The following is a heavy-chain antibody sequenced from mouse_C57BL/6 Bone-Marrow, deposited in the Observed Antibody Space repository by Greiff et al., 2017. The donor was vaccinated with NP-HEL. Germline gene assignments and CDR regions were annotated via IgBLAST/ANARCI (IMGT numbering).Heavy chain of an antibody. Sequence: EVQVVESGAELVRPGASVKLSCTASGFNIKDDYMHWVKQRPEQGLEWIGWIDPENGDTEYASKFQGKATITADTSSNTAYLQLSSLTSEDTAVYYCTTEGVRRYWGQGTTLTVSS. D-gene: IGHD1-2*01. CDR3: TTEGVRRY. J-gene: IGHJ2*01. V-gene: IGHV14-4*01. CDR1: GFNIKDDY. CDR2: IDPENGDT.